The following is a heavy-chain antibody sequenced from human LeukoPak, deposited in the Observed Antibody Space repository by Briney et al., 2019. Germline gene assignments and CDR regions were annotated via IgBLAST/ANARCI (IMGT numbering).Heavy chain of an antibody. CDR2: IIPIFGTA. CDR1: GGTFSSYA. CDR3: ARSHCSSTSCYFSGFDP. J-gene: IGHJ5*02. V-gene: IGHV1-69*13. Sequence: SVKVSCKASGGTFSSYAISWVRQAPGQGLEWMGGIIPIFGTANYAQKFQGIVTITADESTSTAYMELSSLRSEDTAVYYCARSHCSSTSCYFSGFDPWGQGTLVTVSS. D-gene: IGHD2-2*01.